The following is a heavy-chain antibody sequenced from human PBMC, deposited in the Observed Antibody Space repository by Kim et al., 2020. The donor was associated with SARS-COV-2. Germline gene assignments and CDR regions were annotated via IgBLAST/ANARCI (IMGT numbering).Heavy chain of an antibody. CDR1: GFTFNSYA. Sequence: GGSLRLSCAASGFTFNSYAMNWVRQAPGKGLEWVSGISGNGISTYYADSVKGRFTISRDNSKNTLYLQLNSLRAEDTAIYYCAKDPPAGYSSSYSRAEYFQHWGQGTLVTVSS. J-gene: IGHJ1*01. V-gene: IGHV3-23*01. CDR2: ISGNGIST. CDR3: AKDPPAGYSSSYSRAEYFQH. D-gene: IGHD6-13*01.